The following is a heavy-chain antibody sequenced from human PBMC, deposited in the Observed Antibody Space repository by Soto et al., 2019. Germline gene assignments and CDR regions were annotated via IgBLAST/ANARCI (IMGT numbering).Heavy chain of an antibody. CDR3: ARDLSEYSSGSMLDY. J-gene: IGHJ4*02. CDR2: INAGNGNT. V-gene: IGHV1-3*01. Sequence: ASVKVSCKASGYTFTSYAMHWVRQAPGQRLEWMGWINAGNGNTKYSQKFQGRVTITRDTSASTAYMELSSLRSEDTALYYCARDLSEYSSGSMLDYWGQGTLVTVS. D-gene: IGHD6-19*01. CDR1: GYTFTSYA.